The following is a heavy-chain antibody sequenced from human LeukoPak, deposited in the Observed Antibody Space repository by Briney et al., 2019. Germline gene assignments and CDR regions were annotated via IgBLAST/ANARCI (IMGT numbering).Heavy chain of an antibody. CDR1: GFTFSSYS. CDR3: ARDHHDSRGYYFVDY. CDR2: TSSSSSYI. J-gene: IGHJ4*02. D-gene: IGHD3-22*01. Sequence: GGSLRLSCAASGFTFSSYSMNWVRQAPGKGLEWVSSTSSSSSYIYYADSVKGRFTISRDNAKNSLYLQMNSLRADDTAVYYCARDHHDSRGYYFVDYWGQGTLVTVSS. V-gene: IGHV3-21*01.